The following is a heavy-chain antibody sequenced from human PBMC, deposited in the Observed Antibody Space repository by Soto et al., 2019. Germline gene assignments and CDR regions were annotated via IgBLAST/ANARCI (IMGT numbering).Heavy chain of an antibody. V-gene: IGHV1-69*13. D-gene: IGHD5-12*01. CDR3: ARGSYNGYNLPHAFDI. Sequence: SVKVSCKAAGGTFSSYAISWVRQAPGQGLEWMGGIIPIFGTANYAQKFQGRVTITADESTSTAYMELSSLRSEDTAVYYCARGSYNGYNLPHAFDICGQGTMVTVSS. CDR1: GGTFSSYA. J-gene: IGHJ3*02. CDR2: IIPIFGTA.